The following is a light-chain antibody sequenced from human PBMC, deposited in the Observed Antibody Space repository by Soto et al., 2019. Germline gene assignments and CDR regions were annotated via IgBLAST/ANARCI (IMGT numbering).Light chain of an antibody. CDR1: QSVLYSSNNKNY. V-gene: IGKV4-1*01. CDR3: QKYYSTFLT. J-gene: IGKJ4*01. Sequence: DIVMTQSPDSLAVSLGERATINCKSSQSVLYSSNNKNYLAWYQQKPGQPPKLLIYWASTRESGVPDRFSGSGSGTDFTLTISSLQAEDVAVYYCQKYYSTFLTFGGVTKVEIK. CDR2: WAS.